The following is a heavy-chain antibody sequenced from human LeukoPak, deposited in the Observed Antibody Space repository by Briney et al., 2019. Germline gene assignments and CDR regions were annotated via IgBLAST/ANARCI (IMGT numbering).Heavy chain of an antibody. D-gene: IGHD6-13*01. CDR2: IYHSGNS. V-gene: IGHV4-59*08. CDR3: ASQRYSRTGRFDY. CDR1: GASMTNFY. Sequence: PSETLSLTCTVSGASMTNFYWTWIRRPPGKPLEWLGYIYHSGNSNYNPPLKSRVTISVDTSKNQFSLKMNSVTAADTAIYYCASQRYSRTGRFDYWGQGVLVTVSS. J-gene: IGHJ4*02.